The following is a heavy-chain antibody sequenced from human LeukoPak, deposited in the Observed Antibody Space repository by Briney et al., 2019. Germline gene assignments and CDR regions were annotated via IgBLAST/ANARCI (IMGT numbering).Heavy chain of an antibody. CDR1: GGSISSSSYY. CDR3: ARESGSYLWRSWLNP. Sequence: PSETLSLTCTVSGGSISSSSYYWGWIRQPPGKGLEWIGSIYYSGSTYYHPSLKSRVTISVDTSKNQFSLKLSSVTAADTAVYYCARESGSYLWRSWLNPWGQGTLVTVSS. D-gene: IGHD3-16*01. CDR2: IYYSGST. J-gene: IGHJ5*02. V-gene: IGHV4-39*02.